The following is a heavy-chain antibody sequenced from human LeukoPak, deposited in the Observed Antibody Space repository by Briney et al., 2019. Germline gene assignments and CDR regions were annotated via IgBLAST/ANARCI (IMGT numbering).Heavy chain of an antibody. CDR1: GGSISSSSYY. CDR2: IYYSGST. J-gene: IGHJ4*02. Sequence: SETLSLTCTVSGGSISSSSYYWGWIRQPPGKGLEWIGSIYYSGSTYYNPSLKSRVTISVDTSKNQFSLKLSSVTAADTAVYYCARQPGGYDSVPIDYWDQGTLVTVSS. V-gene: IGHV4-39*01. D-gene: IGHD5-12*01. CDR3: ARQPGGYDSVPIDY.